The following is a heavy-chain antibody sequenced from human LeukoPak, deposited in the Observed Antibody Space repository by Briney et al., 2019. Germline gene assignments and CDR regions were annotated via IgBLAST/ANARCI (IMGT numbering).Heavy chain of an antibody. CDR3: ATGRTYDSSGYYYQYFDY. Sequence: GASVKVSCKASSYTFTNYAFTWVRQAPGQGLEWMGWISAYNGNTNYAQKLQGRVTMTTDTSTSTAYMELRSLRSEDTAVYYCATGRTYDSSGYYYQYFDYWGQGTLVTVSS. D-gene: IGHD3-22*01. V-gene: IGHV1-18*01. J-gene: IGHJ4*02. CDR2: ISAYNGNT. CDR1: SYTFTNYA.